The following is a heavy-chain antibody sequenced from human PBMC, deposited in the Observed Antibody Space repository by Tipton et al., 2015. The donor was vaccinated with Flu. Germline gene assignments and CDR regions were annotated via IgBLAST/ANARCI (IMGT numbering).Heavy chain of an antibody. CDR1: GFTVSTNY. V-gene: IGHV3-53*01. CDR2: IYSIGST. CDR3: ATSRYSGAYNGFDI. Sequence: SLRLSCAASGFTVSTNYMSWVRQAPGKGLEWVSVIYSIGSTYYADSVKGRFTISRDNSKNTLYLQMNSLRVEDTAVYYCATSRYSGAYNGFDIWGLGTVVTVSS. J-gene: IGHJ3*02. D-gene: IGHD5-12*01.